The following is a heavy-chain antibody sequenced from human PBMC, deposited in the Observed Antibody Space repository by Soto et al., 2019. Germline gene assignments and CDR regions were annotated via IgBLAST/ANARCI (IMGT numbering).Heavy chain of an antibody. J-gene: IGHJ3*02. CDR1: GFPFSSFW. CDR3: ARIVFSKGHASDI. V-gene: IGHV3-7*01. Sequence: EVQLVESGGGLVQPGGSLRLSCAAAGFPFSSFWMTWVRQAPGKGLEWVANIKQDGSDKYYVDSLKGRFTISRDNAKNSVYLQMNSLRAEDKAVYYCARIVFSKGHASDIWGQGTTVIVSS. CDR2: IKQDGSDK. D-gene: IGHD3-16*02.